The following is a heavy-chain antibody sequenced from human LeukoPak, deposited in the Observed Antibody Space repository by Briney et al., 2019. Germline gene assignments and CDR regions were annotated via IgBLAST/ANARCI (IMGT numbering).Heavy chain of an antibody. V-gene: IGHV4-4*07. Sequence: KSSETLSLTCTVSGGSISNYYWNWIRQPAGKGLEWVGRFYASGSTNYNPSLKSRVTISVDKSKNQFSLKLTSVTAADTAVYYCARVTYTSGWSSTGGAFDIWGQGTMVTV. CDR2: FYASGST. D-gene: IGHD6-13*01. CDR3: ARVTYTSGWSSTGGAFDI. CDR1: GGSISNYY. J-gene: IGHJ3*02.